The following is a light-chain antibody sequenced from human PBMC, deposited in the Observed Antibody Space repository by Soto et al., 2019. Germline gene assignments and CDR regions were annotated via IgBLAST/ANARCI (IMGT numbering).Light chain of an antibody. CDR2: AAS. V-gene: IGKV1-27*01. Sequence: DIQMTQSPSSLSASVGDRVAITCRASQDISNYLAWYQQKPGKVPKVLIYAASTLQSGVPSRFSGSGSGTDFTLTISRLQPEDVSTYYCQNYNSAPRTFGPGTDVDIK. J-gene: IGKJ3*01. CDR1: QDISNY. CDR3: QNYNSAPRT.